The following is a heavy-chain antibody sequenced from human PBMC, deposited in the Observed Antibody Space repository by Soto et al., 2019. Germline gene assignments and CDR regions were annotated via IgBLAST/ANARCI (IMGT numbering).Heavy chain of an antibody. V-gene: IGHV1-18*01. J-gene: IGHJ4*02. D-gene: IGHD1-26*01. CDR1: GYTFTSYG. Sequence: GASVKVSCKASGYTFTSYGISWVRQAPGQGLEWMGWIGAYNGKTNNAQKLQGRVTMTTDTSTSTAYMELRSLRSDDTAVYYCARDRLRATGDYCGQGTLVTVSS. CDR3: ARDRLRATGDY. CDR2: IGAYNGKT.